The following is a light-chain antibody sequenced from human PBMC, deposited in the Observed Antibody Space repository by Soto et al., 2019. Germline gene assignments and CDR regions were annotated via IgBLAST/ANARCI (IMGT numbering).Light chain of an antibody. V-gene: IGKV3-20*01. Sequence: ESVLTQSPGALSLYPGERATLSCRASQSVSSSYLAWYQQKPGQAPRLLIYGASSRATGIPDRFSGSGSGTDFTLTISRLEPEDFAVYYCQQYGRSPPLTFGGGTKVDIK. J-gene: IGKJ4*01. CDR2: GAS. CDR1: QSVSSSY. CDR3: QQYGRSPPLT.